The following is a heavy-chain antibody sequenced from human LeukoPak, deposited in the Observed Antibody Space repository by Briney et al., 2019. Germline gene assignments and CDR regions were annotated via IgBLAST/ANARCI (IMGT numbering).Heavy chain of an antibody. CDR1: GFTFSSYW. CDR2: IKQDGSGK. Sequence: GGSLRLSCAASGFTFSSYWMSWVRQAPGKGLEWVANIKQDGSGKYYVDSVKGRFTISRDNAKNSLYLQMNSLRAEDTAVYYCARNSGYDDYYYYYMDVWGKGTTVTVSS. J-gene: IGHJ6*03. CDR3: ARNSGYDDYYYYYMDV. D-gene: IGHD5-12*01. V-gene: IGHV3-7*01.